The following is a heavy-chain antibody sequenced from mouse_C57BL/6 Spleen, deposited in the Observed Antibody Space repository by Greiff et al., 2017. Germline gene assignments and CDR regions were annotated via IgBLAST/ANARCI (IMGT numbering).Heavy chain of an antibody. CDR2: IYPGSGST. J-gene: IGHJ2*01. V-gene: IGHV1-55*01. CDR3: ARRKFITTVVPYFDY. D-gene: IGHD1-1*01. CDR1: GYTFTSYW. Sequence: QVQLQQSGAELVKPGASVKMSCKASGYTFTSYWITWVKQRPGQGLEWIGDIYPGSGSTNYNEKFKSKATLTVDTSSSTAYMQLSSLTSEDSAVYYCARRKFITTVVPYFDYWGQGTTLTVSS.